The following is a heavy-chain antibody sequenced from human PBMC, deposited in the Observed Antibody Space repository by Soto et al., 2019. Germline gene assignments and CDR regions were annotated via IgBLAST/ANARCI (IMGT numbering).Heavy chain of an antibody. CDR3: ARSDGRY. V-gene: IGHV4-59*01. Sequence: SETLSLTCAVSGGSISSYYRSWIRQPPGKGLEWIGYIYYSGSTNYNPSLKSRVTISVDTSKNQFSLKLSSVTAADTAVYYCARSDGRYWGQGTLVTVSS. CDR2: IYYSGST. J-gene: IGHJ4*02. CDR1: GGSISSYY.